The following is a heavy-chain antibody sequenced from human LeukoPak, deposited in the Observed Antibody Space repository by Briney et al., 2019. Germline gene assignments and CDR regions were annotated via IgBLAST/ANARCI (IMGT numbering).Heavy chain of an antibody. CDR2: ISAYNGNT. J-gene: IGHJ4*02. Sequence: GASVKVSCKASGYTFTSYGISWVRQAPGQGLEWMGWISAYNGNTNYAQKLQGRVTMTTDTSTSTAYMELRSLRSDDTAVYYCARDGAILTGLYYFDHWGQGTLVTVSS. V-gene: IGHV1-18*01. CDR3: ARDGAILTGLYYFDH. D-gene: IGHD3-9*01. CDR1: GYTFTSYG.